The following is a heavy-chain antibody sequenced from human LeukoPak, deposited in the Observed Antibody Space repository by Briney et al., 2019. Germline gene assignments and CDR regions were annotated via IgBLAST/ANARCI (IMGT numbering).Heavy chain of an antibody. Sequence: GGSLRLSCTASGFRFSNYAMNWVRQAPGKGLEWVSVISGGGSSTNYADSVKGRFTISRENSKNTLYLQMNSLRAEDTAVYYCAHTDSYYFDSGMVSWGQGALVTVPS. CDR1: GFRFSNYA. J-gene: IGHJ5*02. D-gene: IGHD3-22*01. V-gene: IGHV3-23*01. CDR3: AHTDSYYFDSGMVS. CDR2: ISGGGSST.